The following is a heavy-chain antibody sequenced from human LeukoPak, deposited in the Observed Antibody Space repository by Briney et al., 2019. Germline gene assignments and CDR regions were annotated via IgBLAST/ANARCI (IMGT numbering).Heavy chain of an antibody. CDR3: ARDKGYFDWNYGMDV. Sequence: PSDTLSLTCAVSGGSVSSGGYYWTWIRQPPGKGLERIGYISDSGSTNYNPSLKSRVTILVDTSKNQFSMKLSSVTAADTDVYYCARDKGYFDWNYGMDVWGQGTTVTVSS. CDR1: GGSVSSGGYY. CDR2: ISDSGST. V-gene: IGHV4-61*08. D-gene: IGHD3-9*01. J-gene: IGHJ6*02.